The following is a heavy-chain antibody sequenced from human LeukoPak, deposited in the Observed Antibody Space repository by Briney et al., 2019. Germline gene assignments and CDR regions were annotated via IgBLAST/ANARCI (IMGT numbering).Heavy chain of an antibody. Sequence: SETLSLTCAVYGGSFSGYYWSWIRQPPGKGLEWIGEINHSGSTNYSPSLKSRVTISVDTSKNQFSLKLSSVTAADTAVYYCARVKSGITMVRGVKAQYYYYMDVWGKGTTVTVSS. V-gene: IGHV4-34*01. J-gene: IGHJ6*03. CDR1: GGSFSGYY. D-gene: IGHD3-10*01. CDR2: INHSGST. CDR3: ARVKSGITMVRGVKAQYYYYMDV.